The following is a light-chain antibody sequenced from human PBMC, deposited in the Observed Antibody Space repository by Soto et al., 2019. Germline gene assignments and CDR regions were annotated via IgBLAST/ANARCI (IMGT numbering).Light chain of an antibody. CDR2: AAS. Sequence: DIQITQSPSSLSAFVGDRVTITCRASQDIGNFLAWYQQKPGKAPKLLIYAASTLQSGLPSRFSGSGSGTDFTLTTSRLEPEDFAVYYCQQYGSSGTFGQGTRWIS. CDR3: QQYGSSGT. V-gene: IGKV1-27*01. J-gene: IGKJ1*01. CDR1: QDIGNF.